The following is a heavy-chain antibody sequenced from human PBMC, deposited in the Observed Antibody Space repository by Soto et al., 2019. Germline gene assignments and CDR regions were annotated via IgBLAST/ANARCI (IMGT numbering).Heavy chain of an antibody. J-gene: IGHJ3*02. CDR2: ISGSGGST. V-gene: IGHV3-23*01. CDR3: AKDLPTAAGNIGAFDI. CDR1: GFTFSSYA. Sequence: PGGSLRLSCASSGFTFSSYAMSWVRQAPGKGLEWVSAISGSGGSTYYADSVKGRFTISRDNSKNTLYLQMNSLRAEDTAVYYCAKDLPTAAGNIGAFDIWGQGTMVTVSS. D-gene: IGHD6-13*01.